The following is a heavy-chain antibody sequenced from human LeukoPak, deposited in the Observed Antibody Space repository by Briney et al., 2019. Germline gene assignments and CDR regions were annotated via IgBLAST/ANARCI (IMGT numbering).Heavy chain of an antibody. J-gene: IGHJ4*02. CDR2: IYYNGDT. V-gene: IGHV4-30-2*01. D-gene: IGHD3-3*01. Sequence: SQTLSLTCTVSGDSLSSGYYYWSWIRQPPGKGLEWIGYIYYNGDTYYNPSLKSRVTISIDRSENQFSLKLNSVTAADTAVYYCARAPGAFCDYWGQGTLVTVSS. CDR3: ARAPGAFCDY. CDR1: GDSLSSGYYY.